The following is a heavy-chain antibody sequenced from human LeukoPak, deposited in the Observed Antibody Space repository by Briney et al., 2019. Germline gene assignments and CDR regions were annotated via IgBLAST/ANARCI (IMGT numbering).Heavy chain of an antibody. CDR2: ISSSSGYI. Sequence: GGSLRLSCAASGFTFSSYSMNWVRQAPGKGLEWVSSISSSSGYIYYADSVKGRFTISRDNAKNSLYLQMNSLRAEDTAVYSCAFIAAAVGYGMDVWGQGTTVTVSS. CDR1: GFTFSSYS. J-gene: IGHJ6*02. D-gene: IGHD6-13*01. CDR3: AFIAAAVGYGMDV. V-gene: IGHV3-21*01.